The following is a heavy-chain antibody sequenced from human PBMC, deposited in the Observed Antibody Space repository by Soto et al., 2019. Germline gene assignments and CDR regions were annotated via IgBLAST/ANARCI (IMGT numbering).Heavy chain of an antibody. V-gene: IGHV3-23*01. CDR1: GVTFSTYA. CDR2: ILHDETP. D-gene: IGHD2-21*01. CDR3: AKDLFPTSGQRFFFEY. Sequence: XGSLTLSCAASGVTFSTYAMTWVRQAPGRGLDWVSTILHDETPFYTDSVKGRFTISRDNVRGTLYLQMNGLRVEDAALYFCAKDLFPTSGQRFFFEYWGQGSLVTVSS. J-gene: IGHJ4*02.